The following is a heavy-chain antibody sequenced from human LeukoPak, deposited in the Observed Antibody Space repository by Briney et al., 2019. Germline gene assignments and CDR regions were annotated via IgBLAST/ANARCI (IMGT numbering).Heavy chain of an antibody. CDR3: AKDSYDSSGSRYDY. CDR1: GFTFSDYA. D-gene: IGHD3-22*01. Sequence: GGSLRLSCAASGFTFSDYAMSWVRQAPGKGLEWVSAISGTGGSTCYADSVKGRVTISRDNSKNTLYLQMNSLRAEDTAVYYCAKDSYDSSGSRYDYWGQGTLVTVSS. V-gene: IGHV3-23*01. CDR2: ISGTGGST. J-gene: IGHJ4*02.